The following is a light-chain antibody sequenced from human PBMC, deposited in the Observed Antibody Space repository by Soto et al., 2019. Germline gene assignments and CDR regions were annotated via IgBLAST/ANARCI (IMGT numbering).Light chain of an antibody. CDR2: WAS. CDR3: QQYDDTPRT. J-gene: IGKJ1*01. Sequence: DIVMTQSPDSLTVSLGERATINCKSSQSVLNSSNNKNYLAWYQQKPGQPPKLLIYWASTRESGVPDRFSGSGSGTDFTLTISNLQAEDVAVYYCQQYDDTPRTFGQGTKVEIK. V-gene: IGKV4-1*01. CDR1: QSVLNSSNNKNY.